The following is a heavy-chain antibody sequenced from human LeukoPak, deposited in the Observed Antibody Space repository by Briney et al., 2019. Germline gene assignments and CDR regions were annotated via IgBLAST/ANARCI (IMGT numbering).Heavy chain of an antibody. D-gene: IGHD5-18*01. CDR1: GYSISSGYY. Sequence: SETLSLTCTVSGYSISSGYYWGWIRQPPGKGLEWIGSIYHSGSTYYNPSLKSRVIISVDTSKNQFSLKLSSVTAADTAVYYCARASGYSYHWGQGTLVTVSS. CDR3: ARASGYSYH. J-gene: IGHJ5*02. V-gene: IGHV4-38-2*02. CDR2: IYHSGST.